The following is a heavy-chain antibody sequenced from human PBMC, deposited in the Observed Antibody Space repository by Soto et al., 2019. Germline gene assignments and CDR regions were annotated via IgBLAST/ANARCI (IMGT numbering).Heavy chain of an antibody. D-gene: IGHD5-18*01. CDR3: ARELYVIQHHYGMED. CDR2: IWYDGSNK. CDR1: GFTFSSSG. J-gene: IGHJ6*02. Sequence: GGSLRLSCAASGFTFSSSGMHWVRQAPGKGLEWVAVIWYDGSNKYYADSVKGRFTISRDNSKNTLYLQMNSLRAEDTAVYYCARELYVIQHHYGMEDWGQGTTVTVSS. V-gene: IGHV3-33*01.